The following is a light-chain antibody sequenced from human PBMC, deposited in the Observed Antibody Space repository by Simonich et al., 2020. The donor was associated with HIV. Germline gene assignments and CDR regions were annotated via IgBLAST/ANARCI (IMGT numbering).Light chain of an antibody. J-gene: IGLJ2*01. CDR1: SSNIGAGYD. CDR2: GNN. CDR3: QSYDSSLSASV. Sequence: QSVLTQPPSVSGAPGQRVTISCTGSSSNIGAGYDVHWYQQLPGTAPKLLIYGNNNRPSGGPDRFSGSKSGTSASLAITGLQAEDEADYYCQSYDSSLSASVFGGGTKLTVL. V-gene: IGLV1-40*01.